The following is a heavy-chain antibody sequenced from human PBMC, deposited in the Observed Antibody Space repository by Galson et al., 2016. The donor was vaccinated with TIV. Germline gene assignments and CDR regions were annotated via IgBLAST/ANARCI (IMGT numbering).Heavy chain of an antibody. CDR3: AKVPSSGFSYYYGIDV. Sequence: SLRLSCAASGFTFSSYALNWVRQAPGKGLEWVSAITGGGGSSYYADSVKGRFTISRDNSKKMLYLQLNSLIAEDTAVYYCAKVPSSGFSYYYGIDVWGQGTTVTVSS. CDR2: ITGGGGSS. D-gene: IGHD3-22*01. J-gene: IGHJ6*02. V-gene: IGHV3-23*01. CDR1: GFTFSSYA.